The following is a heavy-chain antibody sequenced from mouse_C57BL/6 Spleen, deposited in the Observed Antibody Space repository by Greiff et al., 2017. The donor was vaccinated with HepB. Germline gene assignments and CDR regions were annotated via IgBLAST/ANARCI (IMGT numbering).Heavy chain of an antibody. V-gene: IGHV5-4*01. CDR1: GFTFSSYA. D-gene: IGHD1-1*01. Sequence: EVQVVESGGGLVKPGGSLKLSCAASGFTFSSYAMAWVRQTPEKRLEWVATISDGGSYTYYQDKVKGRFTISRDTAKNNAYLQISHLTSEDTAMYYCARDVDITAVVRAMDYWGQGTSVT. CDR3: ARDVDITAVVRAMDY. J-gene: IGHJ4*01. CDR2: ISDGGSYT.